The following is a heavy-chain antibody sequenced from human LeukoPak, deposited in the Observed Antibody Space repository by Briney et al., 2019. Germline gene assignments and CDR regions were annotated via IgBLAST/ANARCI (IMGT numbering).Heavy chain of an antibody. CDR2: ISSTSSTI. CDR1: GFTFSDHY. CDR3: ATQNSGRYWNFFEY. D-gene: IGHD1-26*01. V-gene: IGHV3-69-1*02. J-gene: IGHJ4*02. Sequence: GGSLRLSCGGSGFTFSDHYMNWVRQAPGKGLEWIAYISSTSSTINYADSVKGRFTISRDNSEKTLYLQMNSLRVEDTATYYCATQNSGRYWNFFEYWGQGALVTVSS.